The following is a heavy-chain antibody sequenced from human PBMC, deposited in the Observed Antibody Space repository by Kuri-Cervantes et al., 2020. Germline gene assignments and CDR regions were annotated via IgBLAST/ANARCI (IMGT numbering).Heavy chain of an antibody. CDR3: ATTDYGDYDY. Sequence: SETLSLTCTVSGGSISSSSYYWGWIRQPPGKGLEWIGSIYYSGSTYYNPSLESRVTISVDTSKNQFSLKLSSVTAADTAVYYCATTDYGDYDYWGQGTLVTVSS. CDR1: GGSISSSSYY. V-gene: IGHV4-39*01. CDR2: IYYSGST. J-gene: IGHJ4*02. D-gene: IGHD4-17*01.